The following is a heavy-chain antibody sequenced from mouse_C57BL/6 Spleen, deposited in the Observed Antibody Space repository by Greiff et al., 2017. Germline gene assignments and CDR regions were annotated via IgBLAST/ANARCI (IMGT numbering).Heavy chain of an antibody. CDR3: ARSRTAQATEFDY. Sequence: VPLQQSGAELAKPGASVKLSCKASGYTFTSYWMHWVKQRPGQGLEWIGYINPSSGYTKYNQKFKDKATLTADKSSITSYMQLSSLTYEDSAVYYCARSRTAQATEFDYWGQGTTLTVSS. V-gene: IGHV1-7*01. D-gene: IGHD3-2*02. CDR1: GYTFTSYW. J-gene: IGHJ2*01. CDR2: INPSSGYT.